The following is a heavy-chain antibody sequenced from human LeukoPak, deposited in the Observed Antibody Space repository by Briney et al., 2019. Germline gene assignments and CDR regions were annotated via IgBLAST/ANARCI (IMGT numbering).Heavy chain of an antibody. J-gene: IGHJ4*02. D-gene: IGHD3-10*01. CDR3: AKGGVSLVRESVH. Sequence: GGSLRLSCAASGFTFTNYAMSWVRQAPGKGLEWVSGISGSGDRTYYADSVKGRFTTSRDDPTNSVYLQMNSLRAEDTALYFCAKGGVSLVRESVHWGRGTLVTVSS. V-gene: IGHV3-23*01. CDR2: ISGSGDRT. CDR1: GFTFTNYA.